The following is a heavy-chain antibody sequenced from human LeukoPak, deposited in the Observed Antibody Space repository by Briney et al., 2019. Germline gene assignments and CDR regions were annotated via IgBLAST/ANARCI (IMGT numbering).Heavy chain of an antibody. Sequence: SETLSLTCAVSGASISTTSWWSWVRQPPGEGLEWIGEIYHGGSTNYNPSLKSRVNISLDRSKNHFSLTLRSVTAADTAVYYCARESRYPGTFDYWGQGNLVTVSS. CDR1: GASISTTSW. CDR2: IYHGGST. V-gene: IGHV4-4*02. J-gene: IGHJ4*02. D-gene: IGHD3-10*01. CDR3: ARESRYPGTFDY.